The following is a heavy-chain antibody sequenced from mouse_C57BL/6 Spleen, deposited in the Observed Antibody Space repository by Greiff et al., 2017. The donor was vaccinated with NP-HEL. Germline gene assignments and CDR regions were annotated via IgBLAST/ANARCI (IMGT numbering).Heavy chain of an antibody. CDR2: IHPNSGST. CDR1: GYTFTSYW. J-gene: IGHJ3*01. V-gene: IGHV1-64*01. D-gene: IGHD2-9*01. CDR3: ARTYYGYGGFAY. Sequence: VKLMESGAELVKPGASVKLSCKASGYTFTSYWMHWVKQRPGQGLEWIGMIHPNSGSTNYNEKFKSKATLTVDKSSSTAYMQLSSLTSEDSAVYYCARTYYGYGGFAYWGQGTLVTVSA.